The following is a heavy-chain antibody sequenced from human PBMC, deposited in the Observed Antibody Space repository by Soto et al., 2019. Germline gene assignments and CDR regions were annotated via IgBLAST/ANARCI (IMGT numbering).Heavy chain of an antibody. CDR1: GFTFSTYG. V-gene: IGHV3-30*02. Sequence: GGSLRLSCAASGFTFSTYGMHWVRQAPGKGLEWVAVMGNDGITTFYADSVKGRFTISRDNSKNTLLLKMNSLRADDTAVYYCAKEFQWELHAFDIWGQGTMVTVSS. J-gene: IGHJ3*02. CDR3: AKEFQWELHAFDI. CDR2: MGNDGITT. D-gene: IGHD1-26*01.